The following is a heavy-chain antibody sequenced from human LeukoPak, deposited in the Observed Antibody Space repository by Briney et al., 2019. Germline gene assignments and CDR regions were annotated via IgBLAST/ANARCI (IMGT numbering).Heavy chain of an antibody. CDR1: GFTFSSYG. Sequence: GGSLRLSCVASGFTFSSYGMSWVRPAAGKGREGVSCISSSSSYIYYADSVKGRFTISRDNAKNSLYLQMNSLRAEDTALYYCARYYDYDSRGYYYYFDYWGEGTLLTVST. D-gene: IGHD3-22*01. J-gene: IGHJ4*02. CDR2: ISSSSSYI. CDR3: ARYYDYDSRGYYYYFDY. V-gene: IGHV3-21*01.